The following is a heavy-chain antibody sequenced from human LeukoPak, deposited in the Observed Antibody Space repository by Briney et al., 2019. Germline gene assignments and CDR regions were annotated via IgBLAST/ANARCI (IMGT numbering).Heavy chain of an antibody. J-gene: IGHJ3*02. V-gene: IGHV4-59*01. Sequence: SGTLSLTCTVSGGSISSYYWSWIRQPPGKGLEWIGYIYYSGSTNYNPSLKSRVTISVDTSKNQFSLRLSSVTAADTAVYYCAREGYVEMATSDAFDIWGQGTMVTVSS. CDR3: AREGYVEMATSDAFDI. CDR2: IYYSGST. CDR1: GGSISSYY. D-gene: IGHD5-24*01.